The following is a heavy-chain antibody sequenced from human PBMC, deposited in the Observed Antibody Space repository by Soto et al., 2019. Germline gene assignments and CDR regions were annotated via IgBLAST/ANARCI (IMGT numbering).Heavy chain of an antibody. CDR2: IKSKTDGGTT. D-gene: IGHD3-10*01. Sequence: GSLRLSCAASGFTFSIYGMSWVRQAPGKGLEWVGRIKSKTDGGTTDYAAPVKGRFTISRDDSKNTLYLQMNSLKTEDTAVYYCTTPEGSGSYYYYYYGMDVWGQGTTVTVSS. CDR1: GFTFSIYG. V-gene: IGHV3-15*01. CDR3: TTPEGSGSYYYYYYGMDV. J-gene: IGHJ6*02.